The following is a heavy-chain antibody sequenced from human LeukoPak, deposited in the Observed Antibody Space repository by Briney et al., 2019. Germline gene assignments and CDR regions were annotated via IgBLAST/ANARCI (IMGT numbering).Heavy chain of an antibody. CDR2: ITPIFGTA. CDR1: GGTFSSYA. CDR3: AGPSPSSSWYHRAFDI. V-gene: IGHV1-69*13. J-gene: IGHJ3*02. D-gene: IGHD6-13*01. Sequence: PVKVSCKASGGTFSSYAISWVRQAPGQGLEWMGGITPIFGTANYAQKFQGRVTITADESTSTAYMELSSLRSEDTAVYYCAGPSPSSSWYHRAFDIWGQGTMVTVSS.